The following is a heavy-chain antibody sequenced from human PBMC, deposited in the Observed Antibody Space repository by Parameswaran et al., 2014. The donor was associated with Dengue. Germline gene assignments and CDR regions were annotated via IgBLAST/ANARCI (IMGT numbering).Heavy chain of an antibody. D-gene: IGHD3-9*01. CDR2: INPSDGTT. V-gene: IGHV1-46*01. CDR3: ANIDFYYLYGMEL. J-gene: IGHJ6*02. Sequence: WVRQAPGQGLEWMGIINPSDGTTTYAQKFQGRVTMTRDTSTSTVYMELSSLRSADTAVYYCANIDFYYLYGMELWGQGTTVTVSS.